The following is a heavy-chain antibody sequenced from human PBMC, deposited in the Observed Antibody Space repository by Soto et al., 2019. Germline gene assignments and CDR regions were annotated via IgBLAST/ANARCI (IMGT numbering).Heavy chain of an antibody. Sequence: SVKVSCKASGYTFTSYGISWVRQAPGQGLEWMGWISAYNGNTNYAQKLQGRATMTTDTSTSTAYMELRSLRSDDTAVYYCARDDREQWLVRTGYDAFDIWGQGTMVTVSS. D-gene: IGHD6-19*01. CDR3: ARDDREQWLVRTGYDAFDI. V-gene: IGHV1-18*04. J-gene: IGHJ3*02. CDR1: GYTFTSYG. CDR2: ISAYNGNT.